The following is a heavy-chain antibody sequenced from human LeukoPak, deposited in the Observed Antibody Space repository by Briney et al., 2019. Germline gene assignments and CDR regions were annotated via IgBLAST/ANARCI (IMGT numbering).Heavy chain of an antibody. V-gene: IGHV4-34*01. J-gene: IGHJ6*03. D-gene: IGHD3-22*01. Sequence: SGTLSLTCAVYGGSFSGYYWSWIRQPPGKGLGWIGEINHSGSTNYNPSLKSRVTISVDTSKNQFSLKLSSVTAADTAVYYCARGEPGYYDSSGYLNVHYYYYMDVWGKGITVTVSS. CDR3: ARGEPGYYDSSGYLNVHYYYYMDV. CDR2: INHSGST. CDR1: GGSFSGYY.